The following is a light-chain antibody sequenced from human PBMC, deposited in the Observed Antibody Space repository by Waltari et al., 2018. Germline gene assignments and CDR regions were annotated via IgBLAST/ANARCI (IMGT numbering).Light chain of an antibody. Sequence: SSELTQPPSVSVSPGQTARITCSGDALPQQYAYWYQVKPGQAPVLVICKDTERPSGIHERFSGSSSGTTVSLTISGVQAEDEAAYYCQSLDSTTSYRVFGGGTKLTVL. CDR2: KDT. V-gene: IGLV3-25*03. CDR3: QSLDSTTSYRV. J-gene: IGLJ3*02. CDR1: ALPQQY.